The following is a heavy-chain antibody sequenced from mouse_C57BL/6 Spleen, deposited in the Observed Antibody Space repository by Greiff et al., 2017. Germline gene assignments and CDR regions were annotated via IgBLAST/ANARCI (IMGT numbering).Heavy chain of an antibody. CDR3: ARQNYYDSWYVDV. J-gene: IGHJ1*03. CDR1: GYTFTSYW. Sequence: QVQLKQPGAELVKPGASVKMSCKASGYTFTSYWITWVKQRPGQGLEWIGDIYPGSGSTNYNEKFKSKATMSVDTSTSTAYMQLSSLTSEDSAVDYCARQNYYDSWYVDVWGTGTTVTVSS. D-gene: IGHD2-4*01. V-gene: IGHV1-55*01. CDR2: IYPGSGST.